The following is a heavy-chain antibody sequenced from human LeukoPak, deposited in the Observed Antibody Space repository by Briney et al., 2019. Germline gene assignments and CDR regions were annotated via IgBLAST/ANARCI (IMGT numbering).Heavy chain of an antibody. CDR3: ARRLHYFDY. Sequence: SETLSLTCTVSGGSISSTYDHWDWIRQPPGKGLEWMGSIRYSGTTYYNPSLKGRVTIFVDTSNNQFSLTLSSVTAADTAVYYCARRLHYFDYWGQGSLVTVSS. D-gene: IGHD2-21*02. J-gene: IGHJ4*02. CDR1: GGSISSTYDH. CDR2: IRYSGTT. V-gene: IGHV4-39*01.